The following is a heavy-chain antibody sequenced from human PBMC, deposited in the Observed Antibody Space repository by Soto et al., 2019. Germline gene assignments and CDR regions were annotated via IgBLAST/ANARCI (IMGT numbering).Heavy chain of an antibody. CDR2: INPETGGT. CDR1: GYTFTGYY. CDR3: ARERFQVISDGMDV. J-gene: IGHJ6*02. V-gene: IGHV1-2*02. Sequence: ASVKVSCKASGYTFTGYYVHWVREAPGQGLEWMGWINPETGGTSYAQKFQGRVTLSRDTSINTAYLELSSLRFDDAAVYFCARERFQVISDGMDVXGQGTTVTV. D-gene: IGHD2-21*01.